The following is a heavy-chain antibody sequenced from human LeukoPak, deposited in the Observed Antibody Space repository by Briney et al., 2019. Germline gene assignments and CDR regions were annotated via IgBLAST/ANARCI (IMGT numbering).Heavy chain of an antibody. D-gene: IGHD1-26*01. CDR1: GGSFSGST. J-gene: IGHJ6*02. V-gene: IGHV4-34*01. CDR3: ARGAFYSGSYYSYYYGMDF. Sequence: ETLSPTAAAYGGSFSGSTWCWIRKPPGKGLEWFGQINHGGSTNYNPSLKSRVTISGDTSKNQFYLKLSTVRAADTAVYYCARGAFYSGSYYSYYYGMDFWGQGTTVTVSS. CDR2: INHGGST.